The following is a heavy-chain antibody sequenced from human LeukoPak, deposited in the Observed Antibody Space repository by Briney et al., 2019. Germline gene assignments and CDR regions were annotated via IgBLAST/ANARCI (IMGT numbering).Heavy chain of an antibody. V-gene: IGHV3-7*01. D-gene: IGHD4-17*01. CDR1: GFTFSSNR. CDR3: AREGSYGDWGQGFDY. CDR2: IKQDGSEK. Sequence: GGSLRLSCAASGFTFSSNRMSWVRQAQGKGLEWVANIKQDGSEKYYVDSVKGRFTISRDNAKNSLYLQMNSLRAEDTAVYYCAREGSYGDWGQGFDYWGQGTLVTVSS. J-gene: IGHJ4*02.